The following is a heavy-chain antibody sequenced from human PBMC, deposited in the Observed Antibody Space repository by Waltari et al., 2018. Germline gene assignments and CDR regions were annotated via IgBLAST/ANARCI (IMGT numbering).Heavy chain of an antibody. Sequence: QVQLVESGGGVVQPGGSLRLSCAASGFTFSSYGMHWVRQAPGKGLEWVAFIRYDGSNKYHADSVKGLFTISRDNSKNTLYLQMNSLRAEDTAVYYCAKDERHYYYVSGSYEDYWGQGTLVTVSS. CDR1: GFTFSSYG. J-gene: IGHJ4*02. CDR2: IRYDGSNK. V-gene: IGHV3-30*02. CDR3: AKDERHYYYVSGSYEDY. D-gene: IGHD3-10*01.